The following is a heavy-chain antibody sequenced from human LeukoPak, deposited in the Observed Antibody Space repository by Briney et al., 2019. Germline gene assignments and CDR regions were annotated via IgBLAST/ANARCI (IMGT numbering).Heavy chain of an antibody. Sequence: PSETLSLTCTVSGGSISGSSYYWGWIRQPPGKGLEWIGSIYYSGVTYYNPSLKSRVTISVDTSKNQFSLKLSSVTASDTAVYYWARLALPGPIYYLDYWGQGTLVTVSS. D-gene: IGHD6-19*01. CDR2: IYYSGVT. J-gene: IGHJ4*02. CDR1: GGSISGSSYY. V-gene: IGHV4-39*01. CDR3: ARLALPGPIYYLDY.